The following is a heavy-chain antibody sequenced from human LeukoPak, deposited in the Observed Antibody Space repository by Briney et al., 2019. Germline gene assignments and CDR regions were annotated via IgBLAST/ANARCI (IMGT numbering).Heavy chain of an antibody. Sequence: SETLSLTCTVSGGSISNYYWSWIRQPAGKGLEWIGRIYASGSASYNPSLKSRVTMSADISKNQLSLKLTSVTAADTAVYYCTKEPVPWGQGTLVIVSS. V-gene: IGHV4-4*07. CDR2: IYASGSA. CDR1: GGSISNYY. J-gene: IGHJ5*02. CDR3: TKEPVP.